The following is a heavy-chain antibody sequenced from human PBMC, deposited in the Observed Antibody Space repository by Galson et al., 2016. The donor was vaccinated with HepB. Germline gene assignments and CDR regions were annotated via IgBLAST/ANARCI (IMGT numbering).Heavy chain of an antibody. J-gene: IGHJ3*02. CDR3: ARDPGYSAFDI. CDR2: ISGSGGTT. D-gene: IGHD5-12*01. Sequence: SLRLSCAASRFTFSSYAMTWVRQAPGKGLEWVSAISGSGGTTYYADSVKGRFTISRDNAKNSLYLQMNSLRAEDTAVYFCARDPGYSAFDIWGQGAMVTVSS. V-gene: IGHV3-23*01. CDR1: RFTFSSYA.